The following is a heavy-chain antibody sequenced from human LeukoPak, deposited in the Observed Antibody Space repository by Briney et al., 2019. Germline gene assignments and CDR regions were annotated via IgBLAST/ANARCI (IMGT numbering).Heavy chain of an antibody. Sequence: ASVKVSCKASGYTFISYYMHWVRQAPGQGLEWMGIINPSGGSTSYAQKFQARVTMTRDTSTSTVYMELSSLRSEDTAVYYCARDRSQSLLKGYMDVWGKGTTDTVSS. J-gene: IGHJ6*03. V-gene: IGHV1-46*01. CDR1: GYTFISYY. CDR3: ARDRSQSLLKGYMDV. CDR2: INPSGGST.